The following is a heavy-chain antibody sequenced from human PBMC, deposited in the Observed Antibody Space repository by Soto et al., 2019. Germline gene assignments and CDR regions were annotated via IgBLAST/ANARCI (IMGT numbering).Heavy chain of an antibody. D-gene: IGHD2-21*02. CDR1: GLTFSNYA. Sequence: EVQLLESGGGLVQPGGSLRLSCAASGLTFSNYAMSWVRQAPGKGLEWVSAISGSGGGTYYADSVKGRFTISRDNSKNTLYLQMNSMRAEDTAVYYYAKAVCNTVVTRVIDYWGQGSLVTVSS. CDR3: AKAVCNTVVTRVIDY. CDR2: ISGSGGGT. J-gene: IGHJ4*02. V-gene: IGHV3-23*01.